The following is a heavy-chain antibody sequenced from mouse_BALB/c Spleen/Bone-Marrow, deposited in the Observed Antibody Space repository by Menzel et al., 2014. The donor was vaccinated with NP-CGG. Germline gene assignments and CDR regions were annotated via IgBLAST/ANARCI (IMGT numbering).Heavy chain of an antibody. D-gene: IGHD2-4*01. CDR1: GFTFSSFG. CDR3: ARKGAMITHYYAMDY. J-gene: IGHJ4*01. Sequence: EVQRVESGGGLVQPGGSRKLSCAASGFTFSSFGIHWVRQAPEKGLEWVAYISNGSSTIYYADTVKGRFTISRDNPKNTLFLQMTSLRSEDTAMYYCARKGAMITHYYAMDYWGQGTSVTVSS. CDR2: ISNGSSTI. V-gene: IGHV5-17*02.